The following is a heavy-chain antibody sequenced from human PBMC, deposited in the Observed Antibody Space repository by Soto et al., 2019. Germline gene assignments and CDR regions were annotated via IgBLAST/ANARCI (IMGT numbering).Heavy chain of an antibody. CDR3: AKGGSGNYLTYYFYYGMDV. Sequence: QVQLVESGGGVVQPGRSLRLSCAASGFSLSNNGIHWVRQAPGKGLEWVAVISYDGNNKYYADSVKGRFTISRDASKNTVYLEMNNLRAEDTAMYYCAKGGSGNYLTYYFYYGMDVWGQGTTVTVSS. J-gene: IGHJ6*02. CDR2: ISYDGNNK. D-gene: IGHD3-22*01. V-gene: IGHV3-30*18. CDR1: GFSLSNNG.